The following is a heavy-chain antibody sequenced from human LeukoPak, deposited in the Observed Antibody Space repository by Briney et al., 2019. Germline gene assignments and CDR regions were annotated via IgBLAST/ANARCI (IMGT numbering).Heavy chain of an antibody. V-gene: IGHV4-30-4*01. Sequence: SQTLSLTCTVSGGSISSGDYYWSWIRQPPGKGLEWIAYMYYSGSTYYNPSLKSRVTMSADTSKNQLSLKLSSVTAADTAVYYCARGLIAAAGWFDPWGQGTLVTVSS. D-gene: IGHD6-13*01. CDR2: MYYSGST. J-gene: IGHJ5*02. CDR1: GGSISSGDYY. CDR3: ARGLIAAAGWFDP.